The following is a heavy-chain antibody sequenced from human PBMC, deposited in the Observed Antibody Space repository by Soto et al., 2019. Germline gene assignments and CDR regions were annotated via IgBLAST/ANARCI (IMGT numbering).Heavy chain of an antibody. CDR3: ASRNVRGTDFDY. CDR2: IIPIFGTA. CDR1: GGTFSSYA. D-gene: IGHD3-16*01. J-gene: IGHJ4*02. Sequence: SVKVSCKASGGTFSSYAISWVRQAPGQGLEWMGGIIPIFGTANYAQKFQGRVTITADESTSTAYMELSSLRSEDTAVYSCASRNVRGTDFDYWGQGTLVTVSS. V-gene: IGHV1-69*13.